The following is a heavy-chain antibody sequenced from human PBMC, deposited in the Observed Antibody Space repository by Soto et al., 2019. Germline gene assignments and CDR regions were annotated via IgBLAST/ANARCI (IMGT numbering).Heavy chain of an antibody. Sequence: QVQLVQSGAEAKKPGSSVKVSCKASGGTFSSYAISWVRQAPGQGLEWMGGIIPIFGTANYAQKFQGRVTITADETTSTAYMELSSLRSDDTAVYYCATESDSLGVYYYGMDVWGQGTTVTVSS. CDR1: GGTFSSYA. D-gene: IGHD2-8*01. CDR3: ATESDSLGVYYYGMDV. V-gene: IGHV1-69*01. J-gene: IGHJ6*02. CDR2: IIPIFGTA.